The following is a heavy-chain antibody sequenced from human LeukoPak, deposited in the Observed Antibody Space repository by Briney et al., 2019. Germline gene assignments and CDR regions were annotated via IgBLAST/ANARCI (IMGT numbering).Heavy chain of an antibody. D-gene: IGHD5-12*01. J-gene: IGHJ4*02. CDR3: ARGVGYDSFDY. CDR1: GGSISSYY. V-gene: IGHV4-59*01. Sequence: SETLSLTCTVSGGSISSYYWSWIRQPPGKGLEWIGYIYYSGGTNYNPSLKSRVTISVDTSKNQFSLKLSSVTAADTAVYYCARGVGYDSFDYWGQGTLVTVSS. CDR2: IYYSGGT.